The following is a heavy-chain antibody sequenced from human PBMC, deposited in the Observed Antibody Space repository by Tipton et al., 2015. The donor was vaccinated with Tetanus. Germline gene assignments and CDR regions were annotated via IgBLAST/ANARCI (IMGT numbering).Heavy chain of an antibody. V-gene: IGHV4-59*13. CDR3: ARSEQQLVRGYYYYYYMDV. J-gene: IGHJ6*03. CDR2: VHYTGKD. D-gene: IGHD6-13*01. Sequence: TLSLTCNVSGGSITSYYWSWIRQRPGRGLEWVGYVHYTGKDNYSPSLRSRVTLSVDTSKNQFSLKMNSVTAAYTAVYYCARSEQQLVRGYYYYYYMDVWGKGTTVTVSS. CDR1: GGSITSYY.